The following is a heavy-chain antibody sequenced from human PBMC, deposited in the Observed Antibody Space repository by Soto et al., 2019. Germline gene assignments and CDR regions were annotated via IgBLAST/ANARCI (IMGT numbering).Heavy chain of an antibody. CDR3: ARSQGSSTSLEIYYYYYYGMDV. V-gene: IGHV1-69*01. Sequence: QVQLVQSGAEVKKPGSSVKVSCKASGGTFSSYAISWVRQAPGQGLEWMGGIIPISGTANYAQKFQGRVTITADESTSTAYMELSSLRSEDTVVYYGARSQGSSTSLEIYYYYYYGMDVWGQGTTVTVSS. D-gene: IGHD2-2*01. J-gene: IGHJ6*02. CDR2: IIPISGTA. CDR1: GGTFSSYA.